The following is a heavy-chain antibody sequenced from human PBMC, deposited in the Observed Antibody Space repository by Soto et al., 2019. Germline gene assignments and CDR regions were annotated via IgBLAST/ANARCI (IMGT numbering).Heavy chain of an antibody. V-gene: IGHV3-30-3*01. D-gene: IGHD1-26*01. CDR2: ISYDGSNK. J-gene: IGHJ4*02. Sequence: QVQLVESGGGVVQPGRSLRLSCAASGFTFSSYAMHWVRQAPGKGLEWVAVISYDGSNKYYADSVKGRFTISRDNSKNTLYLQMNSLRAEDTAVYYCARERDGYSGSYTYYFDYWGQGTLVTVSS. CDR1: GFTFSSYA. CDR3: ARERDGYSGSYTYYFDY.